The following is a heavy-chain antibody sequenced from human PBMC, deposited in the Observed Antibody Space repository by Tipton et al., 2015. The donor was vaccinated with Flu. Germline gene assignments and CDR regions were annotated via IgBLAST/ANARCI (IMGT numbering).Heavy chain of an antibody. CDR1: GYSISSGYY. CDR3: ARELITMIVVPWGVYYFDY. D-gene: IGHD3-22*01. CDR2: IYHSGST. Sequence: GLVKPSETLSLTCTVSGYSISSGYYWGWIRQPPGKGLEWIGSIYHSGSTYYNPSLKSRVTISVDTSKNQFSLKLSSVTAADTAVYYCARELITMIVVPWGVYYFDYWGQGTLVTVSS. J-gene: IGHJ4*02. V-gene: IGHV4-38-2*02.